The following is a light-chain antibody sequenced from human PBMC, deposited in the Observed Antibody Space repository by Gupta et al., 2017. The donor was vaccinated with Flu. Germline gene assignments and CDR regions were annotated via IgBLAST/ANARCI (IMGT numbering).Light chain of an antibody. V-gene: IGKV1-33*01. J-gene: IGKJ3*01. Sequence: GDRVTITCQASQDIGKSLSWYQQQPGQAPKLLIYDATSSDIGVPSRFSGRGFGTDFTLSISSLQPEDVATYFCQQYGSVPPTFGPGTKVDFK. CDR2: DAT. CDR3: QQYGSVPPT. CDR1: QDIGKS.